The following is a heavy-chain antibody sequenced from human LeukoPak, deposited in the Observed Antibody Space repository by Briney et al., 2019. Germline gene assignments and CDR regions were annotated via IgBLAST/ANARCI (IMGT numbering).Heavy chain of an antibody. CDR3: ARETPVAGGDC. CDR1: GFSVNSYD. Sequence: GGSLRLSCAASGFSVNSYDMNWVRQAPGKGLEWVSKISSSGRTTYYADSVKGRFTISRDNAKNSLYLQMRSLSAEDTAVYYCARETPVAGGDCWGQGTLVTVSS. V-gene: IGHV3-48*03. D-gene: IGHD6-19*01. CDR2: ISSSGRTT. J-gene: IGHJ4*02.